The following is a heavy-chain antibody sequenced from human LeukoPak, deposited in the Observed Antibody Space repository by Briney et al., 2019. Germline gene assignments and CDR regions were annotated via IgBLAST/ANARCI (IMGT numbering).Heavy chain of an antibody. D-gene: IGHD2-21*02. CDR1: GYTFTNYG. CDR2: ISAYNGNT. CDR3: ARDWAYCAGDCSYYFDY. J-gene: IGHJ4*02. Sequence: ASVKVSCKASGYTFTNYGISWVRQAPGQGLEWMGWISAYNGNTNYAQKLQGRVTMTTDTSTSTAYMELRSLRSDDTAVYYCARDWAYCAGDCSYYFDYWGQGTLVTVSS. V-gene: IGHV1-18*01.